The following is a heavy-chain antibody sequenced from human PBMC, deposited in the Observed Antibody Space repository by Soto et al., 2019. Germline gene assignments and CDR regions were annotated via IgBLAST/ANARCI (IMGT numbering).Heavy chain of an antibody. J-gene: IGHJ4*02. Sequence: EVQLLESGGGLVQPGGSLRLSCAASVITLRTNGMSWVRQAPGKGLECVSSISGSGGTYYADSVKGRFTISRDNSKNTLYLQMNSLRAEDTAVYYCAGHGGSSYLGQGTLVTVSS. CDR3: AGHGGSSY. CDR2: ISGSGGT. V-gene: IGHV3-23*01. D-gene: IGHD1-26*01. CDR1: VITLRTNG.